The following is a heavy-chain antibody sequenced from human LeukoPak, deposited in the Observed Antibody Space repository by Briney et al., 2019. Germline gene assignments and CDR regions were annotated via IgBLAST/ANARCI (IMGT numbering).Heavy chain of an antibody. CDR2: IYHSGST. D-gene: IGHD5-24*01. CDR1: GGSISSSNW. V-gene: IGHV4-4*02. Sequence: KPSGTLSFTCAVSGGSISSSNWWSWVRQPPGKGLEWIGEIYHSGSTNYNPSLKSRVTISVDKSKNQFSLKLSSLTVADTAVYYCARDGYNLAYFDYWGQGTLVTVSS. J-gene: IGHJ4*02. CDR3: ARDGYNLAYFDY.